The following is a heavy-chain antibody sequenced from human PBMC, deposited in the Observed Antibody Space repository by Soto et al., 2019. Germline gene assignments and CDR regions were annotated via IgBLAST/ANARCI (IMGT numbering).Heavy chain of an antibody. D-gene: IGHD6-13*01. CDR1: GFNFDEFA. CDR2: IGWDSGKI. Sequence: ESGGDLVQPGRSLRLSCAATGFNFDEFAMHWVRQAPGKGLEWVSGIGWDSGKIGYAESVKGRFIVSRDSTKKSLYLQMNDLRPEDTALYFCAKDAGSTWFNYFDSWGQGTLVSVSS. V-gene: IGHV3-9*01. CDR3: AKDAGSTWFNYFDS. J-gene: IGHJ4*02.